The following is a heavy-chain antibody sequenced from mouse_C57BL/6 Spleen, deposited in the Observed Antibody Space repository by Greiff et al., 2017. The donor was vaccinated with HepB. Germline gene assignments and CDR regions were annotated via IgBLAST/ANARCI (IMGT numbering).Heavy chain of an antibody. V-gene: IGHV5-4*03. CDR1: GFTFSSYA. D-gene: IGHD1-1*01. CDR2: ISDGGSYT. Sequence: DVKLVESGGGLVKPGGSLKLSCAASGFTFSSYAMSWVRQTPEKRLEWVATISDGGSYTYYPDNVKGRFTISRDNAKNNLYLQMSHLKSEDTAMYYCARGGGLNYYGSSFYWYFDVWGTGTTVTVSS. CDR3: ARGGGLNYYGSSFYWYFDV. J-gene: IGHJ1*03.